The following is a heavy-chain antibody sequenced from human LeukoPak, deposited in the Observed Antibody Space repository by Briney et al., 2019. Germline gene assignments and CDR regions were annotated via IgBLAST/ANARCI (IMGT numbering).Heavy chain of an antibody. CDR1: GGTFSRLA. D-gene: IGHD6-19*01. J-gene: IGHJ4*02. CDR2: IVPSFGTT. Sequence: SVKVSCKASGGTFSRLAISWVRQAPGLGLEWMGRIVPSFGTTNYAQNFQGRVTIAADKSTSTPYMELSSLKSEDTAIYFCASPTSYLAGTGLLFDFWGQGTLVTVSS. CDR3: ASPTSYLAGTGLLFDF. V-gene: IGHV1-69*06.